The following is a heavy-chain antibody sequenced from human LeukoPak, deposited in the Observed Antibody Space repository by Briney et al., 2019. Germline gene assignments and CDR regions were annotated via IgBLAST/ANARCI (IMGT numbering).Heavy chain of an antibody. J-gene: IGHJ5*02. D-gene: IGHD3-10*01. CDR1: GYTFTGYY. CDR2: INPNSGGT. Sequence: ASLKVSCRASGYTFTGYYMHWVRQAPGQGLEWMGWINPNSGGTNYAQKFQGRVTMTRDTSISTAYMELSRLRSDDTAVYYCARKIARGSFDPWGQGTLVTVSS. V-gene: IGHV1-2*02. CDR3: ARKIARGSFDP.